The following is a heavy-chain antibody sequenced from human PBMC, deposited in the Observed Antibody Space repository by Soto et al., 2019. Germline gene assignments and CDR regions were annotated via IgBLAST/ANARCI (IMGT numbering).Heavy chain of an antibody. J-gene: IGHJ5*02. CDR2: IYYSGST. D-gene: IGHD1-7*01. V-gene: IGHV4-59*01. CDR1: GGSISSYY. Sequence: SETLCLTCTVSGGSISSYYWSWIRQPPGKGLEWIGYIYYSGSTNYNPSLKSRVTISVDTSKNQFSLKLSSVTAADTAVYYCARGLVGNYTPNWFDPWGQGTLVTVSS. CDR3: ARGLVGNYTPNWFDP.